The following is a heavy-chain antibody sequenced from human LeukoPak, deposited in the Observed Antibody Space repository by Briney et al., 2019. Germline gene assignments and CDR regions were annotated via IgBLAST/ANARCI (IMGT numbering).Heavy chain of an antibody. D-gene: IGHD1/OR15-1a*01. CDR1: GFTFSSYS. J-gene: IGHJ3*02. V-gene: IGHV3-74*01. CDR3: ARVTNRAFDI. CDR2: INSDGSST. Sequence: PGGSLRLSCAASGFTFSSYSMNWVRQAPGKGLVWVSRINSDGSSTRYADSVKGRFTISRDNTKSTLYLQMNSLRAEDTAVYYCARVTNRAFDIWGQGTMVTVSS.